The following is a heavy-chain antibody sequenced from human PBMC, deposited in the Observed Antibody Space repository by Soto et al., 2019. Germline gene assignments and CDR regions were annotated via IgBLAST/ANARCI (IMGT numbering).Heavy chain of an antibody. CDR3: ARVEGGQWLLTLYWYFDL. D-gene: IGHD6-19*01. J-gene: IGHJ2*01. CDR1: GGSISSYY. V-gene: IGHV4-59*01. Sequence: QVQLQESGPGLVKPSETLSLTCTVSGGSISSYYWSWIRQPPGKGLEWIGYIYYSGSTNYNPSLKGRVTIAVDTAKNQFSLKLSSVTAADTAVYYWARVEGGQWLLTLYWYFDLWGRGTLVTVSS. CDR2: IYYSGST.